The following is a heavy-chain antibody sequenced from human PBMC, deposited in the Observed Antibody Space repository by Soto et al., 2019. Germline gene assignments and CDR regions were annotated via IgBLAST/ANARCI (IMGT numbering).Heavy chain of an antibody. CDR3: AKGTDILTGYYRGYFDY. J-gene: IGHJ4*02. D-gene: IGHD3-9*01. Sequence: GGSLRLSCAASGFTFSSYAMSWVRQAPGKGLEWVSAISGSGGITYYADSVKGRFTISRDNSKNTLYLQMNSLRAEDTAVYYCAKGTDILTGYYRGYFDYWGQGTLVTVSS. CDR2: ISGSGGIT. CDR1: GFTFSSYA. V-gene: IGHV3-23*01.